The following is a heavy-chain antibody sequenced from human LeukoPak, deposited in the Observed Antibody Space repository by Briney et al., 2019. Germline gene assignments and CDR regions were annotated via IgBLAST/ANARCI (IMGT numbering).Heavy chain of an antibody. CDR2: IYYSGNT. Sequence: PSETLSLTCTVSGGSISSAYWSWIRQPPGKGLEYIGFIYYSGNTNYNPSLKSRVTISIDTSKNQFSLKLSSVTAANTAVYYCARLGKEVTYRAYYFDYWGQGTLVTVSS. CDR3: ARLGKEVTYRAYYFDY. CDR1: GGSISSAY. D-gene: IGHD5-18*01. V-gene: IGHV4-59*08. J-gene: IGHJ4*02.